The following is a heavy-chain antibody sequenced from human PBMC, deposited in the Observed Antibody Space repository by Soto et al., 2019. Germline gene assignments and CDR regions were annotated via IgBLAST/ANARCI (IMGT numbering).Heavy chain of an antibody. Sequence: QVQLQESGPGLVKPSQTLSLTCTVSGGSISSGHYYWTWIRQHPGKGLEWIGYISYSGSTYYNPSLKSRVTISVDTSKNQFSLKLPSVTDADTAVYYCARTKQQLDWYFDLWGRGTLVTISS. V-gene: IGHV4-31*03. CDR3: ARTKQQLDWYFDL. D-gene: IGHD6-6*01. J-gene: IGHJ2*01. CDR1: GGSISSGHYY. CDR2: ISYSGST.